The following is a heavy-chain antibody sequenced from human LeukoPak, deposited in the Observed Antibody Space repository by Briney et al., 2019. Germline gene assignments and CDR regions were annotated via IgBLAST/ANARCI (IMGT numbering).Heavy chain of an antibody. CDR3: ARAGYYDSSGYPLKTKGTFDY. Sequence: PSETLSLTCAVSGGSISSSNWWSWVRQPPGKGLEWIGEIYHSGSTNYNPSLKSRVTISVDKSKNQFSLKLSSVTAADTAVYYCARAGYYDSSGYPLKTKGTFDYWGQGTLVTVSS. V-gene: IGHV4-4*02. J-gene: IGHJ4*02. CDR1: GGSISSSNW. D-gene: IGHD3-22*01. CDR2: IYHSGST.